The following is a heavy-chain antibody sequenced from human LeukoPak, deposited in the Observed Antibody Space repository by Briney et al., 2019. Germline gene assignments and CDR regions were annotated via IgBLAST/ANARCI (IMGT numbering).Heavy chain of an antibody. Sequence: ASVKVSCKASGYTFTSYGISWVRQAPAQGREWMGWIIAYNGKTNYAQTLTGSVTMTTDTSTSTAYMELRSLRSDDTAVCYCARVITMVRGVIPPRDWGQGTLVTVSS. CDR3: ARVITMVRGVIPPRD. D-gene: IGHD3-10*01. CDR2: IIAYNGKT. CDR1: GYTFTSYG. V-gene: IGHV1-18*01. J-gene: IGHJ4*02.